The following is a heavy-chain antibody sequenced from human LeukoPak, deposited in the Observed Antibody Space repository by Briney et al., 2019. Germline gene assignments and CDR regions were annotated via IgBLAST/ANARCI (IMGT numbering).Heavy chain of an antibody. D-gene: IGHD3-10*01. CDR1: GFTFSSYA. CDR3: AKTRGSGPFDY. J-gene: IGHJ4*02. Sequence: GGSLRLSCAASGFTFSSYAMHWVRQAPGKGLEWVAVISYDGSNKYYADSVKGRFTISRDNSKNTLYLQMNNLRAEDTAVYYCAKTRGSGPFDYWGQGTLVTVSS. V-gene: IGHV3-30*04. CDR2: ISYDGSNK.